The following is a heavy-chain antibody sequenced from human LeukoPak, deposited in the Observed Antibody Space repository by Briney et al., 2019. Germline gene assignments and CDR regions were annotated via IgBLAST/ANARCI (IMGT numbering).Heavy chain of an antibody. CDR2: IYYSGST. D-gene: IGHD3-22*01. J-gene: IGHJ4*02. CDR3: ARDQRDSSGYVLE. Sequence: SETLSLTCTVSGYSISSGYYWGWIRQPPGKGLEWIGYIYYSGSTNYNPSLKSRVTISVDTSKNQFSLKLSSVTAADTAVYYCARDQRDSSGYVLEWGQGTLVTVSS. V-gene: IGHV4-61*01. CDR1: GYSISSGYY.